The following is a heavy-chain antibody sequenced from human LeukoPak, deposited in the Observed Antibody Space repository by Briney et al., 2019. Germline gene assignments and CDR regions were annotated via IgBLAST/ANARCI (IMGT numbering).Heavy chain of an antibody. Sequence: ASVKVSCKASGYTFTSYYMHWVRQAPGQGLEWMGRINPNSGGTNYAQKFQGRVTMTRDTSISTAYMELSRLRSDDTAVYYCARDLRAVAGTNYWGQGTLVTVSS. V-gene: IGHV1-2*06. D-gene: IGHD6-19*01. CDR3: ARDLRAVAGTNY. CDR2: INPNSGGT. CDR1: GYTFTSYY. J-gene: IGHJ4*02.